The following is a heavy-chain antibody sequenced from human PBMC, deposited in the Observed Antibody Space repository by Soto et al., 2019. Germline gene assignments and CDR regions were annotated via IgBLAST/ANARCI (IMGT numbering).Heavy chain of an antibody. V-gene: IGHV3-33*01. Sequence: QVQLVESGGGVVQPGRSLRLSCAASGFTFSSYGMHWVLQAPGKGLGWVASIWDDGSFKYYADSVKGRFTISRDNSKNKLYLQMNSLRAEDKAMYYCARGYGGHSAGLDYWGQGTLVTVSS. J-gene: IGHJ4*02. CDR3: ARGYGGHSAGLDY. CDR2: IWDDGSFK. CDR1: GFTFSSYG. D-gene: IGHD2-21*02.